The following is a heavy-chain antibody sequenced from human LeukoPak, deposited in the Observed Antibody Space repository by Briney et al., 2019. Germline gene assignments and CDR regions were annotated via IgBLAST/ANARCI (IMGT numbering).Heavy chain of an antibody. CDR2: IYTSGST. CDR1: GGSISSGSYY. Sequence: SQTLSLTCTVSGGSISSGSYYWSWIRQPAGKGLEWIGRIYTSGSTNYNPSLKSRVTISVDTSKNQLSLKLSSVTAADTAVYYCARVWGPMAFDIWGQGTMVTVSS. J-gene: IGHJ3*02. V-gene: IGHV4-61*02. D-gene: IGHD3-16*01. CDR3: ARVWGPMAFDI.